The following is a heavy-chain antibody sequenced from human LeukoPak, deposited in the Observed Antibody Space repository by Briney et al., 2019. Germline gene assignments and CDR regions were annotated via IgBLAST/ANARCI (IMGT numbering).Heavy chain of an antibody. D-gene: IGHD2-2*01. CDR1: GGSISSGGYY. CDR2: IFYSGST. CDR3: ARQRRYCSSTSCYFGYYGLDV. J-gene: IGHJ6*02. V-gene: IGHV4-31*03. Sequence: SETLSLTCTVSGGSISSGGYYWSWIRQHPGEGLEWIGYIFYSGSTYYNPSLKSRVTISVDTSKNQFSLKLSSVTAADTAVYYCARQRRYCSSTSCYFGYYGLDVWGQGTTVTVSS.